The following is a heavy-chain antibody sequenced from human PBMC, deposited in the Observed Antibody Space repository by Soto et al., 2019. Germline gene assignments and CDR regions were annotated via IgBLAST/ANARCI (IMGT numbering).Heavy chain of an antibody. Sequence: ASVKVSCKASGYTFTSYGISWVRQAPGQGLEWMGWISAYNGNTNYAQKLQGRVTMTTDTSTSTAYMELRSLRSDDTAVYYCAREAGGSNIAAVLLHPWGQGTLVTVSS. J-gene: IGHJ5*02. CDR1: GYTFTSYG. CDR3: AREAGGSNIAAVLLHP. V-gene: IGHV1-18*01. D-gene: IGHD3-3*02. CDR2: ISAYNGNT.